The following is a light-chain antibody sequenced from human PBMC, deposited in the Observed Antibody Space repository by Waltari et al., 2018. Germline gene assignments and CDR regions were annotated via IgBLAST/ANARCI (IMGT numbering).Light chain of an antibody. V-gene: IGKV1-39*01. Sequence: DIQMTQSPSSLSASVGARVTITCRASQSISSYLNWYQQKPGKAPKLLIYAASRLQSGVPSRFSGSGSGTDFTLTISSLQPEDFATYYCQQSYSTLTWTFGQGTKVEIK. CDR2: AAS. J-gene: IGKJ1*01. CDR3: QQSYSTLTWT. CDR1: QSISSY.